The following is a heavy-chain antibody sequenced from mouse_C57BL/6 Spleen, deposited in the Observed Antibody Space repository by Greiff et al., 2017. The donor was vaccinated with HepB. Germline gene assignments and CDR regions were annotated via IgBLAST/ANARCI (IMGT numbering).Heavy chain of an antibody. CDR2: ISSGGDYI. CDR1: GFTFSSYA. D-gene: IGHD1-1*02. V-gene: IGHV5-9-1*02. Sequence: DVMLVESGEGLVKPGGSLKLSCAASGFTFSSYAMSWVRQTPEKRLEWVAYISSGGDYIYYADTVKGRFTISRDNARNTLYLQMSSLKSEDTAMYYCTREGLWSWEGAMDYWGQGTSVTVSS. J-gene: IGHJ4*01. CDR3: TREGLWSWEGAMDY.